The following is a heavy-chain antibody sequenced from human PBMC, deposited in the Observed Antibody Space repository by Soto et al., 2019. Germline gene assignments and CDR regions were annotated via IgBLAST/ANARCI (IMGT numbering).Heavy chain of an antibody. D-gene: IGHD6-19*01. CDR2: IYPGDSDT. CDR3: ARSRRGAYSSGWYSPSGYYNYGIDV. Sequence: PGESLKISCKGSGYSFTTYWIGWVRQMPGKGLEGMVIIYPGDSDTRYSPSFQGQVSISADTSISTAYLQWTSLKASDTAMYYCARSRRGAYSSGWYSPSGYYNYGIDVWGQGTKVTVSS. V-gene: IGHV5-51*01. J-gene: IGHJ6*02. CDR1: GYSFTTYW.